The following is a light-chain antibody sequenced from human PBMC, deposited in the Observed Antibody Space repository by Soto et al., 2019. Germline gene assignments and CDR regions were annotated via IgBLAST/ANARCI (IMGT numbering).Light chain of an antibody. CDR3: SSFTATSTYV. V-gene: IGLV2-14*01. Sequence: QSALTQPASVSWSPGQSITITCTGSSSDVGYFEYVSWFQQHPDKAPRLIIYEVTNRPSGISNRFSGSKSGDTASLTISGLRAEDEADYYCSSFTATSTYVFGTGTKVTVL. CDR1: SSDVGYFEY. J-gene: IGLJ1*01. CDR2: EVT.